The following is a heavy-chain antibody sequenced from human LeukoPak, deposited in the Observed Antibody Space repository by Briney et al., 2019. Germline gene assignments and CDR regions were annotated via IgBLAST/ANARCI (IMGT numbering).Heavy chain of an antibody. CDR1: GFTVSSDY. V-gene: IGHV3-53*01. J-gene: IGHJ6*02. CDR3: ATTTVTTFYYYYGMDV. Sequence: PGGSLRLSCAASGFTVSSDYMSWVRQAPGKGLEWVSIIYSGGTTYYADSVKGRFTISRDNSKNTLYLQMNSLRAEDTAMYYCATTTVTTFYYYYGMDVWGQGTTVTVS. CDR2: IYSGGTT. D-gene: IGHD4-17*01.